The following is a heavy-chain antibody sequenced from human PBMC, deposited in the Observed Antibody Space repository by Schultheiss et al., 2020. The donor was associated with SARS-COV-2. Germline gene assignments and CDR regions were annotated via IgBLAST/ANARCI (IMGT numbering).Heavy chain of an antibody. Sequence: SVKVSCKASGYIFTSYGISWVRQAPGQGLEWMGGIIPIFGTANYAQKFQGRVTITADESTSTAYMELSSLRSEDTAVYYCARDRYDFWSGYVSYWYFDLWGRGTLVTVSS. J-gene: IGHJ2*01. CDR1: GYIFTSYG. D-gene: IGHD3-3*01. CDR3: ARDRYDFWSGYVSYWYFDL. V-gene: IGHV1-69*13. CDR2: IIPIFGTA.